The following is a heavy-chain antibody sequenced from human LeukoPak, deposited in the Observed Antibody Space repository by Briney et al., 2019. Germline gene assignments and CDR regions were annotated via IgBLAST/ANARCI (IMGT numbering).Heavy chain of an antibody. D-gene: IGHD6-13*01. V-gene: IGHV4-4*09. Sequence: SETLCLTCTVSGGSMSSYYWSWIRQPPGKGLEWIGYIYTSGSTNYNPSLKSRVTISVDTSKNQFSLKLSSVTAADTAVYYCARHLSSSSWPFFDYWGQGTLVTVSS. CDR1: GGSMSSYY. J-gene: IGHJ4*02. CDR3: ARHLSSSSWPFFDY. CDR2: IYTSGST.